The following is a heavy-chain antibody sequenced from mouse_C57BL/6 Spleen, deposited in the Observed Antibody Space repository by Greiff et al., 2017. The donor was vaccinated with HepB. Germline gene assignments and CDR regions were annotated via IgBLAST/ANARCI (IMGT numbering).Heavy chain of an antibody. CDR3: ARGGLITTVVEGPAWFAY. CDR1: GFTFTSYW. CDR2: IDPNSGGT. Sequence: QVQLKQPGAELVKPGASVKLSCKASGFTFTSYWMHWVKQRPGRGLEWIGRIDPNSGGTKYNEKFKSKATLTVDKPSSTAYMQLSSLTSEDSAVYYCARGGLITTVVEGPAWFAYWGQGTLVTVSA. D-gene: IGHD1-1*01. V-gene: IGHV1-72*01. J-gene: IGHJ3*01.